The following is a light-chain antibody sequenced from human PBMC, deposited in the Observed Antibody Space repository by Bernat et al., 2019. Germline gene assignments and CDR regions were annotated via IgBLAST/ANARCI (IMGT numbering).Light chain of an antibody. V-gene: IGKV1-39*01. CDR2: GAS. J-gene: IGKJ3*01. CDR3: IQGYDVPFT. Sequence: SVGDRVTITCRASQGIGDYLSWYQQTPGKAPKLLIYGASSLQSVVPYRFRDSGSGTDFTLTIPGLQPEDFATYYCIQGYDVPFTVGTGTKMEI. CDR1: QGIGDY.